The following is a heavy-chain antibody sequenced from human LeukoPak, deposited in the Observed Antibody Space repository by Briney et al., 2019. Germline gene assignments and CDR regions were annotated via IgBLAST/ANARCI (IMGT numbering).Heavy chain of an antibody. V-gene: IGHV3-21*01. CDR2: ISSSSSYK. CDR3: ASYYYYYYMDV. J-gene: IGHJ6*03. Sequence: GGSLRLSCAASGFTFSSYSMNWVRQAPGKGLAWVSSISSSSSYKYYAASVKGRFHSSRDHAKSSLYLQMNSPRAEATAVYYCASYYYYYYMDVWGKGTTVTVPS. CDR1: GFTFSSYS.